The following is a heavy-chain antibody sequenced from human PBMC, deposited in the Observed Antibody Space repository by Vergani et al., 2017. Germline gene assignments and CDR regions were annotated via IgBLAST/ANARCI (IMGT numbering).Heavy chain of an antibody. D-gene: IGHD2-8*01. Sequence: EVQLLESGGGLVQPGGSLRLSCAASGFPFSSYAMSWVRQAPGKGLEWVSAISGSGGSTYYADSVKGRFTISRDNSKSTLYLQMNSLRAEDTAVYYWAIKKSPSGVFDMWGRWIMVAVYS. J-gene: IGHJ3*02. CDR1: GFPFSSYA. CDR2: ISGSGGST. V-gene: IGHV3-23*01. CDR3: AIKKSPSGVFDM.